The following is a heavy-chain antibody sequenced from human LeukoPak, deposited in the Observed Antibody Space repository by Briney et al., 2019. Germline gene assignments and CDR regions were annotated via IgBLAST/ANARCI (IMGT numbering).Heavy chain of an antibody. V-gene: IGHV4-59*08. Sequence: SETLSLTCTVSGGSISSYYWSWIRQPPGKGLEWIGYIYYSGSTNYNPSLKSRVTISVDTSKNQFSLKLSSVTAADTAVYYCARRLGNWFDPWGQGTLVTVSS. CDR1: GGSISSYY. J-gene: IGHJ5*02. CDR3: ARRLGNWFDP. CDR2: IYYSGST. D-gene: IGHD3-16*01.